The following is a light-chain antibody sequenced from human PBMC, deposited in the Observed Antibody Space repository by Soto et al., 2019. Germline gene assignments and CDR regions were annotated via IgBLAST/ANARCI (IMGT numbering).Light chain of an antibody. CDR2: RNN. CDR3: QSYDSSLSAYV. V-gene: IGLV1-40*01. Sequence: VLTQPPSVSGAPGQRVTISCTGSSSNIGAGHDVHWYQQLPGTAPKLLIFRNNNRPSGVPDRFSGSKSGTSASLAITGLQAEDEADYYCQSYDSSLSAYVFATGTKVTVL. CDR1: SSNIGAGHD. J-gene: IGLJ1*01.